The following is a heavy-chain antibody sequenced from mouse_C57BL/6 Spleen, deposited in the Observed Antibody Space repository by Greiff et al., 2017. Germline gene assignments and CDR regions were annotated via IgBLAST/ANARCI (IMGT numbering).Heavy chain of an antibody. D-gene: IGHD2-3*01. CDR3: ARKAIYDGYDGCFAY. V-gene: IGHV1-26*01. CDR1: GYTFTDYY. CDR2: INPNNGGT. Sequence: VQLQQSGPELVKPGASVKISCKASGYTFTDYYMNWVKQSHGKSLEWIGDINPNNGGTSYNQKFKGKATLTVDKSSSTAYMELRSLTSEDSAVYYCARKAIYDGYDGCFAYWGQGTLVTVSA. J-gene: IGHJ3*01.